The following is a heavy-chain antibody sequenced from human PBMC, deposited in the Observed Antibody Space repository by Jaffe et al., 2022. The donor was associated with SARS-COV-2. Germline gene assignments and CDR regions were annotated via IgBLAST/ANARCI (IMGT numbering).Heavy chain of an antibody. V-gene: IGHV4-59*01. CDR3: ARDQSPTPGGDI. CDR2: IYYSGSP. D-gene: IGHD1-1*01. Sequence: QVQLQESGPGLVKPSETLSLTCTVSSGSISSYYWSWIRQPPGKGLEWIGYIYYSGSPHYNPSLKSRVTISVDTSKNQFSLRLSSVTAADTAVYYCARDQSPTPGGDIWGQGTMVTVSS. CDR1: SGSISSYY. J-gene: IGHJ3*02.